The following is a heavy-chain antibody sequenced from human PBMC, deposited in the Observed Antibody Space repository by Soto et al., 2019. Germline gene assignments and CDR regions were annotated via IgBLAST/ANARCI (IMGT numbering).Heavy chain of an antibody. CDR3: ARVTGYCSSTSCYGMTDAFDI. Sequence: ASVKVSCKASGYTFTSYYMHWVRQAPGQGLEWMGIINPSGGSTSYAQKFQGRVTMTRDTSTSTVYMELSSLRSEDTAVYYCARVTGYCSSTSCYGMTDAFDIWGQGTMVTVSS. V-gene: IGHV1-46*01. CDR2: INPSGGST. J-gene: IGHJ3*02. CDR1: GYTFTSYY. D-gene: IGHD2-2*01.